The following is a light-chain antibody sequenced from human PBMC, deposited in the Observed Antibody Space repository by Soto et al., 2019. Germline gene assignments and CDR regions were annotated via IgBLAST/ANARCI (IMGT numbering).Light chain of an antibody. J-gene: IGLJ2*01. Sequence: QSALTQPASVSGSPGQSITMSCAGTSSDVGGYDYVSWYQQHPGKAPKLIIYDVSNRPSGVSNRFSGSKSGNTASLTISGLQAEDEADYYGSSYTGSSTPVFGGGTKLTVL. CDR3: SSYTGSSTPV. CDR1: SSDVGGYDY. CDR2: DVS. V-gene: IGLV2-14*01.